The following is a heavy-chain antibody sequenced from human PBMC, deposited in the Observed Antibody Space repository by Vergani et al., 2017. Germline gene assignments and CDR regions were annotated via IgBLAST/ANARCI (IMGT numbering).Heavy chain of an antibody. CDR2: ISYDGSNK. D-gene: IGHD3-16*01. V-gene: IGHV3-30*03. J-gene: IGHJ6*02. CDR3: VLGQFGSYYYYGMDV. Sequence: QVQLVESGGGVVQPGRSLRLSCAASGFTFSSYGMHWVRQAPGKGLGWVAVISYDGSNKYYADSVKGRFTISRDNSKNTLYLQMNSLRAEDTAVYYCVLGQFGSYYYYGMDVWGQGTTVTVSS. CDR1: GFTFSSYG.